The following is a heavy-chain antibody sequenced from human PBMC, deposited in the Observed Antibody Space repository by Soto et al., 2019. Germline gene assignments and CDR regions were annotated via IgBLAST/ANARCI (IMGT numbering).Heavy chain of an antibody. CDR3: ARKAWVRFDY. CDR1: GDSISSSVW. Sequence: PSETLSLTCAVSGDSISSSVWWTWVRQPPGKGLEWIGEVFHTGNTYYNPSLKSRLTMSVDKSRNEFSLKLTSVTAADTAIYYCARKAWVRFDYWGPGALVTVSS. J-gene: IGHJ4*02. D-gene: IGHD7-27*01. CDR2: VFHTGNT. V-gene: IGHV4-4*02.